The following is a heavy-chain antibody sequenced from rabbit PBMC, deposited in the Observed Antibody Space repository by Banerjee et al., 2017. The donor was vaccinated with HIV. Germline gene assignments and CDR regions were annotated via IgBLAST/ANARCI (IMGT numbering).Heavy chain of an antibody. J-gene: IGHJ4*01. CDR3: ARGWITMTMTL. Sequence: QEQLEESGGGLVQPEGSLTLTCTASGFSFSNKYVMCWVRQAPGKGLEWIACINTSSGKTYYASWAKGRFTISKTSSTTVTLQLTSLTAADTATYFCARGWITMTMTLWGPGTLVTVS. CDR1: GFSFSNKYV. CDR2: INTSSGKT. V-gene: IGHV1S45*01. D-gene: IGHD2-1*01.